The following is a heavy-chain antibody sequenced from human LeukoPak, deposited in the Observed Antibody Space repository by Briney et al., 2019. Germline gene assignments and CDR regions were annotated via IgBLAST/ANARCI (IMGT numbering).Heavy chain of an antibody. CDR1: GFTFGDYA. V-gene: IGHV3-49*03. CDR2: IRSKAYGGTT. CDR3: TRDLWALWFGDYYYYGMDV. Sequence: GGSLRLSCTASGFTFGDYAMSWFRQAPGKGLEWVGFIRSKAYGGTTEYAASVKGRFTISRDDSKSIAYPQMNSLKTEDTAVYYCTRDLWALWFGDYYYYGMDVWGQGTTVTVSS. D-gene: IGHD3-10*01. J-gene: IGHJ6*02.